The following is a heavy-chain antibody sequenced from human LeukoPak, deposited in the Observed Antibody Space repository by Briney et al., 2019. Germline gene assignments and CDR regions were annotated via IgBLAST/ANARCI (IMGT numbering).Heavy chain of an antibody. V-gene: IGHV3-23*01. J-gene: IGHJ4*02. D-gene: IGHD3-10*01. Sequence: GGSLRLSCAASGFTFSSYAMSWVRQAPGKGLEWVSAISGSGGSTYYADSVKGRFTISRDNSKNTLYLQMNSLRAEDTAVYYCAKDRRRMVRGVTGGFHWGQGTLVTVSS. CDR2: ISGSGGST. CDR3: AKDRRRMVRGVTGGFH. CDR1: GFTFSSYA.